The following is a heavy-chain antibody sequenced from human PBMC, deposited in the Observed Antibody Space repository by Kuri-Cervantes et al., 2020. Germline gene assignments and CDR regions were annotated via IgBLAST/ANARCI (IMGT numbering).Heavy chain of an antibody. D-gene: IGHD2-21*01. CDR2: INPSGGST. CDR3: ARAGGADAFDI. V-gene: IGHV1-2*02. CDR1: GYTFTSYY. Sequence: ASVKVSCKASGYTFTSYYMHWVRQAPGQGLEWMGIINPSGGSTNYAQKFQGRVTMTRDTSISTAYMELSRLRSDDTAVYYCARAGGADAFDIWGQGTMVTVSS. J-gene: IGHJ3*02.